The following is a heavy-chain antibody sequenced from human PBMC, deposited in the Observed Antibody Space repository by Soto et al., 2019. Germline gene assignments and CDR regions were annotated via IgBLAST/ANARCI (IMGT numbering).Heavy chain of an antibody. V-gene: IGHV4-30-2*01. CDR1: GASISNAAYS. CDR3: ARERGGYGLFDS. Sequence: LSLTCTVSGASISNAAYSWSWIRQPPGKGLEWIGYIYPSGMPFYNPSLRSRVTISIDRSNDQFSLNLKSVTAADTAVYYCARERGGYGLFDSWGQGTLVTVSS. J-gene: IGHJ4*02. CDR2: IYPSGMP. D-gene: IGHD5-18*01.